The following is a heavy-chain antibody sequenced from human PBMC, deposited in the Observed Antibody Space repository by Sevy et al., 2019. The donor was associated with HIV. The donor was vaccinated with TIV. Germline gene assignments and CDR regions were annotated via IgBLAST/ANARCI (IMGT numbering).Heavy chain of an antibody. CDR1: GFTFSSYS. V-gene: IGHV3-21*01. CDR3: ARVRYGDYSDNDY. Sequence: GGSLRLSCAASGFTFSSYSMNWVRQAPGKGLEWVSSISSSSSYIYYADSVKGRFTISRDNAKNSLYLQMNSLRAEDTAVYYCARVRYGDYSDNDYRGQGTLVTVSS. J-gene: IGHJ4*02. CDR2: ISSSSSYI. D-gene: IGHD4-17*01.